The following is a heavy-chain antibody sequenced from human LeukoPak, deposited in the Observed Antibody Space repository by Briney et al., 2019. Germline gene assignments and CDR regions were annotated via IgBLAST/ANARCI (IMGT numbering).Heavy chain of an antibody. CDR1: GYTFTSYD. V-gene: IGHV1-8*01. CDR2: MSPNNGDT. Sequence: ASVKVSCKASGYTFTSYDFNWVRQATGQRPEWMGWMSPNNGDTGYAQKFQDRVTMTRNTSISTAYMELSSLRSDDTAVYYCARILLGRGLIVRGSGYYYGKDVWGQGTTVTVSS. D-gene: IGHD2/OR15-2a*01. J-gene: IGHJ6*02. CDR3: ARILLGRGLIVRGSGYYYGKDV.